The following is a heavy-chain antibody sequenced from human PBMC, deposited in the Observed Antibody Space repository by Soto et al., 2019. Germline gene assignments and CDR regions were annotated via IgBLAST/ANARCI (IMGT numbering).Heavy chain of an antibody. CDR3: ARVGLGALVFDY. V-gene: IGHV1-18*01. CDR1: GYTFTSYG. CDR2: ISAYNGNT. J-gene: IGHJ4*02. Sequence: QVQLVQSGAEVKKPGASVKVSCKASGYTFTSYGISWVRQAPGQGLEWMGWISAYNGNTNYAQKIQGRVTMTTDTTTSTADMELRSLRYDDTSEYYCARVGLGALVFDYWGQGTLVTVSS. D-gene: IGHD1-26*01.